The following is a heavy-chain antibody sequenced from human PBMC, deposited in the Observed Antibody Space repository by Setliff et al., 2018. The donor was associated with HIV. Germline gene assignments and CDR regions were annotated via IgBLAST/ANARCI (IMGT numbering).Heavy chain of an antibody. CDR2: INHSGST. V-gene: IGHV4-34*01. CDR3: AREWSYGAFDTFDV. D-gene: IGHD5-18*01. J-gene: IGHJ3*01. Sequence: SSETLSLTCTVSGLSMSYNYWTWIRQSPGKGLEWIGEINHSGSTNYNPSLKTRVTIMVDTSKNQFSLKLGSVTAADTAVYYCAREWSYGAFDTFDVWGQGTMVTVSS. CDR1: GLSMSYNY.